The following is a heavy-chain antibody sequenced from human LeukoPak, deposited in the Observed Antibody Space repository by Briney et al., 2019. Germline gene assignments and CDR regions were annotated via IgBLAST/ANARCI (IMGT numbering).Heavy chain of an antibody. Sequence: SETLSLTCTVSGGSVSSGSYYWSWIRQPPGKGLEWIGYIYYSGSTNYNPSLKSRVTISVDTSKNQFSLKLSSVTAADTAVYYCARAVFKGVWFDPWGQGTLVTVSS. D-gene: IGHD2-21*01. J-gene: IGHJ5*02. CDR1: GGSVSSGSYY. V-gene: IGHV4-61*01. CDR3: ARAVFKGVWFDP. CDR2: IYYSGST.